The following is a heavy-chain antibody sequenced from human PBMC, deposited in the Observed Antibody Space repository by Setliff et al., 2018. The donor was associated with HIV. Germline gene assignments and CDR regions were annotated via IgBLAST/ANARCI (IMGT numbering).Heavy chain of an antibody. CDR3: ARARGLGNYAFADH. CDR1: GFTFSDSY. Sequence: GESLKLSCAASGFTFSDSYMSWIRQAPGRGLEWISYIRPDGSALYYEDSMKGRFTVSRDNAKHSLFLHMNSLRAEDTAVYYCARARGLGNYAFADHWGRGTLVTVSS. D-gene: IGHD1-7*01. CDR2: IRPDGSAL. J-gene: IGHJ4*02. V-gene: IGHV3-11*04.